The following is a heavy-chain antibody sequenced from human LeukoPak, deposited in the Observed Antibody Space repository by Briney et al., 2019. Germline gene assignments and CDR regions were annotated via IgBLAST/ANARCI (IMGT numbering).Heavy chain of an antibody. Sequence: GGSLRLSCAASGFTFSSYGMHWVRQAPGKGLEWVAVISYDGSNKYYADSVKGRFTISRDNSKNTLYLQMNSLRAEDTAVYYCARDLSEGRGWLQSYFDYWGQGTLATVSS. D-gene: IGHD5-24*01. V-gene: IGHV3-30*03. CDR2: ISYDGSNK. CDR1: GFTFSSYG. J-gene: IGHJ4*02. CDR3: ARDLSEGRGWLQSYFDY.